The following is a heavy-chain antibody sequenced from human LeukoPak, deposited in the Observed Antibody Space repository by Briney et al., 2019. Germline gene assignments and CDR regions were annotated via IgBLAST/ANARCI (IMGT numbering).Heavy chain of an antibody. J-gene: IGHJ5*02. CDR3: ARAGARSPDRWWYDS. CDR2: IYYSGST. V-gene: IGHV4-59*01. Sequence: SETLSLTCTVSGGSISSYYWSWIRQPPGKGLEWIGYIYYSGSTNYNPSLKSRVTISVDTSKNQFSLKLSSVTAADTAVYYCARAGARSPDRWWYDSWGQGTLVTVSS. CDR1: GGSISSYY. D-gene: IGHD2-15*01.